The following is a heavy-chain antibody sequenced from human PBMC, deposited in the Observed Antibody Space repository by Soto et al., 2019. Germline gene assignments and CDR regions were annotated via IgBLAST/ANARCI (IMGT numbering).Heavy chain of an antibody. CDR1: RYTFSSFR. V-gene: IGHV1-3*01. CDR3: ARKDYYGSGTYHFDY. J-gene: IGHJ4*02. D-gene: IGHD3-10*01. Sequence: ASVTVSSKASRYTFSSFRMHWLRHAPRQNLEWMGWIKAANGDTGYSQNFQGRVTITGDTTASTAYMELSGLRSEDTAVYFCARKDYYGSGTYHFDYWGQGTLVTVSS. CDR2: IKAANGDT.